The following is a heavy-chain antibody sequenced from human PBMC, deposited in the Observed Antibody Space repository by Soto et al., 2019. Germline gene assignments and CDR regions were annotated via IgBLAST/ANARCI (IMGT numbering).Heavy chain of an antibody. J-gene: IGHJ1*01. Sequence: QVQLQESGPGLVKPSETLSLTCTVSGGSISSYYWSWIRQPPGKGLEWIGYIYYSGSTNYNPSLKIRVTISVDTSKNQFSLKLSSVTAADTAVYYCARVRQGFLFQHWGQGTLVTVSS. CDR2: IYYSGST. CDR1: GGSISSYY. V-gene: IGHV4-59*01. CDR3: ARVRQGFLFQH.